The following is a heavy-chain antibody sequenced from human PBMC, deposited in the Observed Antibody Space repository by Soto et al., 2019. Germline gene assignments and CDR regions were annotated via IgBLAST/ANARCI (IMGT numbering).Heavy chain of an antibody. CDR2: SYYSGST. J-gene: IGHJ4*02. V-gene: IGHV4-39*01. CDR1: GGSISSSSYY. CDR3: ASLPDGGSGNS. Sequence: QLQLQESGPGLVKPSETLSLTCTVAGGSISSSSYYWGWIRQPPGKGLECIGSSYYSGSTYYNPSLKSLVTISGDTSKNQCSLKLTSVTAADAAGYDCASLPDGGSGNSWGQGTLVTVSS. D-gene: IGHD3-10*01.